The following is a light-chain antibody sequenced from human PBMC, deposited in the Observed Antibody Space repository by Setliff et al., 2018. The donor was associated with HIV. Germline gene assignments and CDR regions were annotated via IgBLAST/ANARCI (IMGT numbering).Light chain of an antibody. J-gene: IGLJ1*01. CDR2: EVR. CDR1: SSDIGGHNY. V-gene: IGLV2-14*01. CDR3: SSYASTNTLP. Sequence: QSALAQPASVSGSPGQSITISCTGTSSDIGGHNYVSWYQQHPGKAPKLIIYEVRNRPSGISNRFSGSKSGNTASLTISGLQAEDEADYYCSSYASTNTLPFGTGTKVTVL.